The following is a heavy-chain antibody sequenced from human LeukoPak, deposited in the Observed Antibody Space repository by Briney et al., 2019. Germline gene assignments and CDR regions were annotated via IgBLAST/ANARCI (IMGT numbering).Heavy chain of an antibody. CDR3: AKDLLPTLSIAARLDY. CDR1: GFTFSSYA. V-gene: IGHV3-23*01. D-gene: IGHD6-6*01. Sequence: GGSLRLSCAASGFTFSSYAMSWVRQAPGKGLEWVSAISGSGGSTYYADSVKGRFTISRDNSKNTLYLQMNSLRAEDTAVYYCAKDLLPTLSIAARLDYWGQGTLVTVSS. J-gene: IGHJ4*02. CDR2: ISGSGGST.